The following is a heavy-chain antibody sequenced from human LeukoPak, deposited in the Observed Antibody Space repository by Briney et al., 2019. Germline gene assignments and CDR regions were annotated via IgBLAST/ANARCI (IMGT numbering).Heavy chain of an antibody. V-gene: IGHV4-34*01. CDR3: ARGLYDYYYYYGMDV. D-gene: IGHD2-8*01. Sequence: SETLSLTCAVYGGSFSGYYWSWIRQPPGKGLEWIGEINHSGSTNYNPSLKSRVTISVDTSKNQFSLKLSSVTAADTAVYYCARGLYDYYYYYGMDVWGQGTTVTVSS. J-gene: IGHJ6*02. CDR2: INHSGST. CDR1: GGSFSGYY.